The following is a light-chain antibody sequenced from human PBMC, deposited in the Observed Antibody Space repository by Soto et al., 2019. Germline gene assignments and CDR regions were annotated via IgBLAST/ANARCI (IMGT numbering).Light chain of an antibody. CDR3: QQYGSSRWT. CDR1: QSVSSSY. V-gene: IGKV3-20*01. Sequence: EIVLTQSPGTLSLSPGERATLSCRASQSVSSSYLAWYQQKPGQAPRLLIYGASSRATGIPDRFSGSGSGTDFTLTIGRLEPEDFAVHYCQQYGSSRWTFGQGTKVDNK. J-gene: IGKJ1*01. CDR2: GAS.